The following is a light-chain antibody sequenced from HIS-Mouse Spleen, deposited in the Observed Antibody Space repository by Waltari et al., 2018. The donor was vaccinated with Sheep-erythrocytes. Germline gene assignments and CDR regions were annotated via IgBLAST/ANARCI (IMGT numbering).Light chain of an antibody. CDR3: QAWDSSTYV. Sequence: SYELTHPPSVSVSPGQTASITCSGDTLGDKYACWYQQKPGQSPVLVFYQDRKRPSVNPERLSGSNSGNTATLTIGGTEAMDEADDYCQAWDSSTYVFGTGTKVTGL. CDR2: QDR. CDR1: TLGDKY. V-gene: IGLV3-1*01. J-gene: IGLJ1*01.